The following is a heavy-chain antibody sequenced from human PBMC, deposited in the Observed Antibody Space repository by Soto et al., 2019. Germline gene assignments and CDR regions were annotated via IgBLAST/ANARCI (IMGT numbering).Heavy chain of an antibody. D-gene: IGHD2-15*01. CDR2: IYHSGST. V-gene: IGHV4-30-2*01. Sequence: PSATRSLTCCVSSVSISSGFYSSLLIRQPPGKGLEWIGYIYHSGSTYYNPSLKSRVTISVDRSKNQFSLKLSSVTAADTAVYYCARGLVRSADLQHWGQGTQVTVSS. J-gene: IGHJ1*01. CDR1: SVSISSGFYS. CDR3: ARGLVRSADLQH.